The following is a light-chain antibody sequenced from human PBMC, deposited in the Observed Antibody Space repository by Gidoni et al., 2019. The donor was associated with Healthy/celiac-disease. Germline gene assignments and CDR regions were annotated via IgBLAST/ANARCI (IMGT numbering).Light chain of an antibody. J-gene: IGKJ4*01. CDR2: GAS. Sequence: EIVMTQSPATLSVSPGERATLSCRASQSVSSNLAWYQQKPGQAPRLLIYGASTRATGIPARFSGSGSGTEFTLTISSLQSEDFAVYYCQQYHDWPQTFGGGTKVEIK. CDR1: QSVSSN. V-gene: IGKV3-15*01. CDR3: QQYHDWPQT.